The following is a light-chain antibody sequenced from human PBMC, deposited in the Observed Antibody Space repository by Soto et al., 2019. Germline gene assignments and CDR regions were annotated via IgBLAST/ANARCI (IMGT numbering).Light chain of an antibody. V-gene: IGLV2-8*01. CDR2: EVT. Sequence: QSALTQPPSASGSPGQSVTISCTGTSSDVGGYNYVSWYQQHPGKAPKLMIYEVTKRPSGVPDRFSGSKSGNTASLTVSGLQAEDEADYYCSSYAGSNSTLAVFGTGTKVTVL. CDR1: SSDVGGYNY. J-gene: IGLJ1*01. CDR3: SSYAGSNSTLAV.